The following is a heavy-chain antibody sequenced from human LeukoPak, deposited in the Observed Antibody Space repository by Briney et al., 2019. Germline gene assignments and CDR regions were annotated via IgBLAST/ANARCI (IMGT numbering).Heavy chain of an antibody. J-gene: IGHJ2*01. CDR2: ISGSGGAT. CDR1: GFTFSTYA. V-gene: IGHV3-23*01. D-gene: IGHD6-6*01. CDR3: AKEGRVHSSSDWYFDL. Sequence: GGSLRLSCAASGFTFSTYAMSWVRQAPGKGLEWVSAISGSGGATYYADSVKGRFTISRDNSKNTLYLQMNSLRAEDTAVYYCAKEGRVHSSSDWYFDLWGRGTLVTVSS.